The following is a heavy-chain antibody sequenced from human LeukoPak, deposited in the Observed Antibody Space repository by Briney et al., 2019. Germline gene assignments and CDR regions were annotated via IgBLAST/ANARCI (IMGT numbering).Heavy chain of an antibody. Sequence: GGSLRLSCAASGFTVSSNYMSWVRQAPGKGLEWVSPIVGSSSTYYADSLKGRFTISRDNAKNSLYLQMNSLSAEDSAVYYCARDHHPFTAWGQGTLVTVSS. CDR1: GFTVSSNY. CDR3: ARDHHPFTA. CDR2: IVGSSST. V-gene: IGHV3-69-1*01. J-gene: IGHJ4*02. D-gene: IGHD5-18*01.